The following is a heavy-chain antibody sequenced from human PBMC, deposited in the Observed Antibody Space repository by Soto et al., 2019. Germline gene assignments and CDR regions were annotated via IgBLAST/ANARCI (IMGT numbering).Heavy chain of an antibody. D-gene: IGHD6-13*01. J-gene: IGHJ6*03. CDR3: ARVGYSSSWYVRDYYYYMDV. CDR1: GYTFTSYD. CDR2: MNPNSGNT. V-gene: IGHV1-8*01. Sequence: AASVKVSCKASGYTFTSYDINWVRQATGQGLEWMGWMNPNSGNTGYAQKFQGRVTMTRNTSISTAYMELSSLRSEDTAVYYCARVGYSSSWYVRDYYYYMDVWGKGTRSPSP.